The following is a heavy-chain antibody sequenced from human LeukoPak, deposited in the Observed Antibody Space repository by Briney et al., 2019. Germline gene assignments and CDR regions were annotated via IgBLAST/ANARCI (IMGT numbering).Heavy chain of an antibody. J-gene: IGHJ4*02. V-gene: IGHV3-9*01. D-gene: IGHD5-12*01. CDR2: ITWNSGSI. CDR3: VKGRDGFNYYFEY. Sequence: PGGSLRLSCAASGFTFDDYPMHWVRQPPGKGLEWVSGITWNSGSIGYGDSVRGRFIISRDNAKNSLHLEMNSLRLEDTALYYCVKGRDGFNYYFEYWGQGTLVTVSS. CDR1: GFTFDDYP.